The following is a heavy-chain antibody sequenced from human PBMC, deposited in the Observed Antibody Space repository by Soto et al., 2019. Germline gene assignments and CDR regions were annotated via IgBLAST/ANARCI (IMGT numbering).Heavy chain of an antibody. D-gene: IGHD5-18*01. CDR3: SKTTWIQLWLAFDY. Sequence: QVQLVESGGGVVQPGRSLRLSCAASGFTFSSYGMHWVRQAPGKGLEWVAVISYDGSNKYYADSVKGRFTISRDNSKNTLYLQMNSLRAEDTAVYYCSKTTWIQLWLAFDYWGQGTLVTVYS. CDR2: ISYDGSNK. CDR1: GFTFSSYG. V-gene: IGHV3-30*18. J-gene: IGHJ4*02.